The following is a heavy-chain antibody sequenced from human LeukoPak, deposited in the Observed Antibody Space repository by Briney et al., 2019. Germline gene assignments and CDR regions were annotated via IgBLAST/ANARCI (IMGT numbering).Heavy chain of an antibody. D-gene: IGHD3-22*01. CDR2: ISYDGSYK. CDR1: GFTFSSFG. V-gene: IGHV3-30*18. Sequence: GGSLRLSCAASGFTFSSFGMHWVRQAPGKGLEWVAVISYDGSYKNYVDSVKGRFTISRDISKNTLYLQMDSLRAEDTAVYYCAKRLGYYDSSEGYFDQWGQGTLVTVSS. CDR3: AKRLGYYDSSEGYFDQ. J-gene: IGHJ4*02.